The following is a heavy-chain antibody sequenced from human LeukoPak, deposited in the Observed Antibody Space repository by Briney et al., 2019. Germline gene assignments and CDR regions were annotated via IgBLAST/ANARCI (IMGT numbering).Heavy chain of an antibody. CDR1: EFTFSSYS. CDR2: ISSSSSYI. Sequence: GGSLRLSCAASEFTFSSYSMNWVRQAPGKGLEWVSSISSSSSYIYYADSVKGRFTISRDNAKNSLYLQMNSLRAEDTAVYYCARSSGYCSGGSCPYNWFDPWGQGTLVTVSS. D-gene: IGHD2-15*01. J-gene: IGHJ5*02. V-gene: IGHV3-21*01. CDR3: ARSSGYCSGGSCPYNWFDP.